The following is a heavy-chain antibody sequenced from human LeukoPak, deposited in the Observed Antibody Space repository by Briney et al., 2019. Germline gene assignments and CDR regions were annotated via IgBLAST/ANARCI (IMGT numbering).Heavy chain of an antibody. CDR3: AKDPLAVTSVLYFDY. V-gene: IGHV3-23*01. Sequence: PGGSLRLSCAASGFTFSSYAMSWVRQAPGKGLEWVSAISGSGGSTYYADSVEGRFTISRDNSKNTLYLQMNSLRAEDTAVYYCAKDPLAVTSVLYFDYWGQGTLVTVSS. CDR1: GFTFSSYA. J-gene: IGHJ4*02. D-gene: IGHD4-17*01. CDR2: ISGSGGST.